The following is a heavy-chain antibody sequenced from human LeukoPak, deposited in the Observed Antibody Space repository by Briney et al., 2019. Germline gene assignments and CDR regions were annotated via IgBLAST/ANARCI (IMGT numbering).Heavy chain of an antibody. V-gene: IGHV3-7*01. J-gene: IGHJ4*02. CDR2: IKKDGSEK. D-gene: IGHD1-26*01. Sequence: GGSLRLSCAASGFTFSRYWMSWVRQAPGKGLEWVADIKKDGSEKYYVDSVKGRFTISRDNAKNSLYLQMNSLRAEDTAVYYCARAPYSGSYHFDYWGQGTLVTVSS. CDR1: GFTFSRYW. CDR3: ARAPYSGSYHFDY.